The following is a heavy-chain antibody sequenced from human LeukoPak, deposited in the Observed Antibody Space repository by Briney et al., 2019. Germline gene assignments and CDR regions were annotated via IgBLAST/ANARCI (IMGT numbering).Heavy chain of an antibody. J-gene: IGHJ4*02. CDR3: ARVGRSSSWYVGSFDY. CDR2: INHGGST. V-gene: IGHV4-34*01. Sequence: SETLSLTCAVYGVSFSGYYWSWIHHPLGKGLEWIGVINHGGSTNYNPSLKSRVTISVATSKTQFSLKLSSVTAADTAVYYWARVGRSSSWYVGSFDYWGQETLVTVSS. D-gene: IGHD6-13*01. CDR1: GVSFSGYY.